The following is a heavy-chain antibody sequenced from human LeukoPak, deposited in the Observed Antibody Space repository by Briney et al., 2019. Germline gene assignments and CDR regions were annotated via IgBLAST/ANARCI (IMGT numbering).Heavy chain of an antibody. Sequence: SETLSLTCTVSGYSISSGYYWGWIRQPPGKGLEWIGNIYPTGSTYYNPSLKSRVTISVDKSKNQFSLKLSSVTAADTAVYYCARVRFFDSSVLTRKRSYYFDYWGQGTLVTVSS. J-gene: IGHJ4*02. V-gene: IGHV4-38-2*02. D-gene: IGHD3-22*01. CDR2: IYPTGST. CDR1: GYSISSGYY. CDR3: ARVRFFDSSVLTRKRSYYFDY.